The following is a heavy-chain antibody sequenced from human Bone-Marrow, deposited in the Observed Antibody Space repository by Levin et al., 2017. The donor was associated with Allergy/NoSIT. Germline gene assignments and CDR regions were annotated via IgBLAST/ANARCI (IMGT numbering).Heavy chain of an antibody. D-gene: IGHD3-10*01. CDR3: AREARGPYDKLNDH. CDR1: GFTFSSYS. V-gene: IGHV3-21*01. CDR2: ISSGSGYI. Sequence: GGSLRLSCAASGFTFSSYSMNWVRQAPGKGLEWVSSISSGSGYIYQADSVKGRFTISRDNAKNSVFLQMNSLRAEDTAVYYCAREARGPYDKLNDHWGQGTLVTVSS. J-gene: IGHJ4*02.